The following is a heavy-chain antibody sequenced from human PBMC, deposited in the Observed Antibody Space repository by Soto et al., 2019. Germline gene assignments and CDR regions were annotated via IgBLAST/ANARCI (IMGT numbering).Heavy chain of an antibody. CDR3: AKISGWFNT. V-gene: IGHV3-23*01. CDR1: AFPFSSTA. CDR2: IDVSGGTT. Sequence: GGSLRLSCAASAFPFSSTAMTWVRQAPGKGLEWVSTIDVSGGTTYYADSVKGRFPISRDNSINSVVLQMNSLRADDTALYFCAKISGWFNTWGQGALVTVSS. J-gene: IGHJ5*02. D-gene: IGHD3-10*01.